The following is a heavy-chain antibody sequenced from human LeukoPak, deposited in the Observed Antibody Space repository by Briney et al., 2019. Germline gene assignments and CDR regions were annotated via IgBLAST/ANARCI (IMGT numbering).Heavy chain of an antibody. CDR3: ARVHYYDNSGYWFFDY. D-gene: IGHD3-22*01. V-gene: IGHV4-4*07. CDR1: GGSISNYC. CDR2: IYITGST. J-gene: IGHJ4*02. Sequence: KSSETLSLTCTVSGGSISNYCWSWIRQSAGKGLEWIGRIYITGSTNYNPSLKSRVSMSLGTSKNQLSLKLSSVTAADTAVYYCARVHYYDNSGYWFFDYWGQGTLVTVSS.